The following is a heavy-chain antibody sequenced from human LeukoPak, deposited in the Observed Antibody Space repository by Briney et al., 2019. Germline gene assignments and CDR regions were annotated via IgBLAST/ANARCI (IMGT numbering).Heavy chain of an antibody. V-gene: IGHV3-23*01. Sequence: GGSLRLSCAASGFTFSSYAMSWVRQASGKGLEWVSGISGSGGSTYYADSVKGRFTISRDNSNNTLYLQMTSLRAEDTAVYYCAKDQRFALSNYDYWGQGTLVTVSS. CDR1: GFTFSSYA. CDR3: AKDQRFALSNYDY. J-gene: IGHJ4*02. CDR2: ISGSGGST. D-gene: IGHD2/OR15-2a*01.